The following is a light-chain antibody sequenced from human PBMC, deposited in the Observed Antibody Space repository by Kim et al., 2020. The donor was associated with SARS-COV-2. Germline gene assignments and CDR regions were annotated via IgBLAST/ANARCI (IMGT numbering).Light chain of an antibody. Sequence: SAYVGNRVTITCRASQSISNYLAWYQQTPGKAPNLLIHTVSCLESGVPSRFSGSGSGTEFTLTISSLQPDDFATYYRQQYSTYSTFGQGTKVEIK. J-gene: IGKJ1*01. CDR1: QSISNY. CDR2: TVS. V-gene: IGKV1-5*03. CDR3: QQYSTYST.